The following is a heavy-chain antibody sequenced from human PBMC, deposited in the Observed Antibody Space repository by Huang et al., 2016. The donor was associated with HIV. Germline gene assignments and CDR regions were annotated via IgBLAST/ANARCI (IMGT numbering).Heavy chain of an antibody. CDR1: TFTFGAYW. D-gene: IGHD1-7*01. V-gene: IGHV3-7*01. CDR2: IKQDESEK. Sequence: VESGGRSVQPGGSLKLSCVGSTFTFGAYWMSWVRQPPGKGLEWVANIKQDESEKYYVDSGKGRFNISRDNARKVLFLEMDDLRVEDTAIYFCATKTAGMDIWGQGTTVTVSS. CDR3: ATKTAGMDI. J-gene: IGHJ6*02.